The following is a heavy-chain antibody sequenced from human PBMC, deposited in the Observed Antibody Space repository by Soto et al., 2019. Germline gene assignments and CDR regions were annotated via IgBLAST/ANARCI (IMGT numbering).Heavy chain of an antibody. V-gene: IGHV3-7*03. CDR2: INQDGSEK. D-gene: IGHD5-18*01. CDR1: GFTFSSYW. CDR3: AKMTSGSYGYNYGMDX. Sequence: PGGSLRLSCAASGFTFSSYWMSWVRQAPGKGLEWVSNINQDGSEKYYVDSVRGRFTISRDNAKNSLYLQMNSLRAEDTAVYYCAKMTSGSYGYNYGMDXWGQGTTVTVS. J-gene: IGHJ6*02.